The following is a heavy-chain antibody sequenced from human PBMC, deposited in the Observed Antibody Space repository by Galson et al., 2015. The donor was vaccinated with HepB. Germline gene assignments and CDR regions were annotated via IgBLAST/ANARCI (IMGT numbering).Heavy chain of an antibody. D-gene: IGHD3-9*01. CDR1: GGTFSSYT. V-gene: IGHV1-69*02. J-gene: IGHJ4*02. CDR2: IIPIFGIA. Sequence: SVKVSCKASGGTFSSYTISWVRQAPGQGLEWMGRIIPIFGIANYAQKFQGRVTITADKSTSTAYMELSSLRSEDTAVYYCARYISLSRYFDYWGQGTLVTVSP. CDR3: ARYISLSRYFDY.